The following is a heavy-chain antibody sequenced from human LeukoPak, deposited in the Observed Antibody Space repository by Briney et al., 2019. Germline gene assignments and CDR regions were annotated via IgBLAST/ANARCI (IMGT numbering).Heavy chain of an antibody. J-gene: IGHJ4*02. Sequence: ASVKVSCTASGGTFSSYAISWVRQAPGQGLEWMGGIIPIFGTANYAQKFQGRVTITADESTSTAYMELSSLRSEDTAVYYCARLSHPGAQYYYDSSGYSQNFDYWGQGTLVTVSS. V-gene: IGHV1-69*13. CDR2: IIPIFGTA. CDR1: GGTFSSYA. CDR3: ARLSHPGAQYYYDSSGYSQNFDY. D-gene: IGHD3-22*01.